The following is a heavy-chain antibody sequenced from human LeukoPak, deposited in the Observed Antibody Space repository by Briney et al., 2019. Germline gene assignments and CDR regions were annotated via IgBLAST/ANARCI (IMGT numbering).Heavy chain of an antibody. V-gene: IGHV4-34*01. CDR1: GGSFSDYY. Sequence: SETLSLTCAVYGGSFSDYYWSWIRQPPGKGLEWIGEINHSGSTNYNPSLKSRVTISVDMSKNQFSLKLTSVTAADTAVYYCARGGYCSSTSCYHAWGQGTLVTVSS. J-gene: IGHJ4*02. CDR2: INHSGST. D-gene: IGHD2-2*01. CDR3: ARGGYCSSTSCYHA.